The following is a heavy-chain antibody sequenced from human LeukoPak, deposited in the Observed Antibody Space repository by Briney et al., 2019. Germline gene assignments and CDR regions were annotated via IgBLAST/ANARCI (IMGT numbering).Heavy chain of an antibody. CDR1: GYTFIDYY. Sequence: ASVKVSCKASGYTFIDYYIHWVRQAPGQGLEWMGWINPNTGGTNYAQKFQGRITLTSDTSVTTAYMELSSLRSDDTAIFYCATVASIRRFYFDFWGQGTLVTVSS. CDR3: ATVASIRRFYFDF. J-gene: IGHJ4*02. V-gene: IGHV1-2*02. CDR2: INPNTGGT. D-gene: IGHD3-3*01.